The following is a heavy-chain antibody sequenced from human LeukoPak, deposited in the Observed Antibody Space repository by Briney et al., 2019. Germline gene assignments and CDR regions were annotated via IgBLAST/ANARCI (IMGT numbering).Heavy chain of an antibody. CDR2: INAGNGNT. Sequence: ASVTVSCKASGYTFTSYAMHWVRQAPGQRLEWMGWINAGNGNTKYSQKFQGRVTITRDTSASTAYMELSSLRSEDTAVYYCAREGDPHDAFDIWGQGTMVTVSS. D-gene: IGHD3-16*01. CDR3: AREGDPHDAFDI. CDR1: GYTFTSYA. V-gene: IGHV1-3*01. J-gene: IGHJ3*02.